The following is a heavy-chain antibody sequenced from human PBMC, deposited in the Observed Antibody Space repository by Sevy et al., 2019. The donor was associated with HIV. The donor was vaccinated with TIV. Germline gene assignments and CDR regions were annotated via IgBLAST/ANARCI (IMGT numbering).Heavy chain of an antibody. CDR2: ISYDGSNK. CDR3: ARAVYPYQLHSYYYYGMDV. D-gene: IGHD2-2*01. J-gene: IGHJ6*02. CDR1: GFTFSSYA. V-gene: IGHV3-30*04. Sequence: GGSLRLSCAASGFTFSSYAMHWVRQAPGKGLEWVAVISYDGSNKYYADSVKGRFTISRDNAKNTLYLQMNSLRAEDLAVYYCARAVYPYQLHSYYYYGMDVWGQGTTVTVSS.